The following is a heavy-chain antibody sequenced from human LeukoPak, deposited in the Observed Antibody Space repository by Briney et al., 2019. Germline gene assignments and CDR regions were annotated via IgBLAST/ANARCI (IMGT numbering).Heavy chain of an antibody. D-gene: IGHD1-26*01. CDR1: GYTFSSYG. Sequence: ASVKVSCKASGYTFSSYGISWVRQAPGQRLEWMAWISAYTGNTNFAQKFQGRVTMTTDTSTSTAYMELRSLRSDDTAVYYCARDGVRWELPSSFNTWGQGTMVTVSS. J-gene: IGHJ3*02. V-gene: IGHV1-18*01. CDR3: ARDGVRWELPSSFNT. CDR2: ISAYTGNT.